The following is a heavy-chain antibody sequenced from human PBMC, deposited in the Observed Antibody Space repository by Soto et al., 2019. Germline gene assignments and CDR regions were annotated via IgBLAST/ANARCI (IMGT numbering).Heavy chain of an antibody. V-gene: IGHV4-31*11. D-gene: IGHD6-13*01. J-gene: IGHJ6*03. CDR3: ARDSHSQQPNHRWGGGYMDV. CDR2: IYFSGST. CDR1: GGSISNGGYY. Sequence: QVQLQESGPGLVKPSQTLSLTCAVSGGSISNGGYYWSWIRQHPGKDLAWIGSIYFSGSTYYNPSLKSRVTISDDTPQNQFSLKLSSVTAADTAMYYCARDSHSQQPNHRWGGGYMDVWGKGTTVTVSS.